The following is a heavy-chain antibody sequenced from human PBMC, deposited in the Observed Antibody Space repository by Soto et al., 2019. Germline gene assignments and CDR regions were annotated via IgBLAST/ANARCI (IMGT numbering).Heavy chain of an antibody. V-gene: IGHV3-21*01. J-gene: IGHJ4*02. CDR1: GFAFRSYN. CDR2: ISSGSSNI. D-gene: IGHD2-15*01. CDR3: ASATVVAATFDF. Sequence: EVQLVESGGGLVKPGGSLTLSCAASGFAFRSYNMNWVRQAPGKGLEWVDSISSGSSNIYYADSVKGRFTISRDNAKNSLFLQMDSLRAEDSAVYYCASATVVAATFDFWGQGTLVTVSS.